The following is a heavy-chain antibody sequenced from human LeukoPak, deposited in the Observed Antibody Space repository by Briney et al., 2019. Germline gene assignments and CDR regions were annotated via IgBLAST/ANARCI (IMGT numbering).Heavy chain of an antibody. CDR2: ISSNGGST. Sequence: GGSLRLSCAASGFTFSSYAMHWVRQAPGKGLEYVSAISSNGGSTYYANSVKGRFTISRDNSKNTLYLQMGSLRAEDMAVYYCARGASEWPVHGFDYWGQGTLVTVSS. CDR1: GFTFSSYA. CDR3: ARGASEWPVHGFDY. V-gene: IGHV3-64*01. J-gene: IGHJ4*02. D-gene: IGHD6-19*01.